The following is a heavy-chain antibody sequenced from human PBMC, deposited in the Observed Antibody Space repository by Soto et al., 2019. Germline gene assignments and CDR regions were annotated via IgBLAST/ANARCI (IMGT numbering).Heavy chain of an antibody. J-gene: IGHJ4*02. CDR1: GGSFSGYY. D-gene: IGHD3-16*02. CDR3: ARGRFRRAPLFEYVWGSYRY. V-gene: IGHV4-34*01. Sequence: PAETLSLTCAVYGGSFSGYYWSRIRQPPGKGLEWIGEINHSGSTNYNPSLTSRVTISGDTSKNQFSLKLSSVTAADTAVYYCARGRFRRAPLFEYVWGSYRYWGQGTLVTVSS. CDR2: INHSGST.